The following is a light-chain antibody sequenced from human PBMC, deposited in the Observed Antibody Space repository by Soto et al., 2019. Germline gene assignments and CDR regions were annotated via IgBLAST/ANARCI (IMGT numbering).Light chain of an antibody. CDR3: QQSYSTPGT. J-gene: IGKJ5*01. CDR2: AAS. CDR1: QSISSY. Sequence: DIQMTQSPSSLSASVGDRVTITCRASQSISSYLNWYQQKPGKAPKLLIYAASSLQSGVPSRFSGSGSGTDFTLTISSLQPEDFATYYCQQSYSTPGTFGQGTRLRL. V-gene: IGKV1-39*01.